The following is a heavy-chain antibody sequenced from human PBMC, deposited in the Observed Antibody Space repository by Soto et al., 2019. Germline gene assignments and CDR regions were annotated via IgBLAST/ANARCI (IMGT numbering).Heavy chain of an antibody. V-gene: IGHV1-18*01. CDR3: ARVLEQWPLGGWFDP. CDR1: GYTFTSYG. J-gene: IGHJ5*02. Sequence: GASVKVSCKASGYTFTSYGISWVRQAPGQGLEWMGWISAYNGNTNYAQKLQGRVTMTTDTSTSTAYMELRSLRSDDTAVYYCARVLEQWPLGGWFDPWGQGTLVTVSS. D-gene: IGHD6-19*01. CDR2: ISAYNGNT.